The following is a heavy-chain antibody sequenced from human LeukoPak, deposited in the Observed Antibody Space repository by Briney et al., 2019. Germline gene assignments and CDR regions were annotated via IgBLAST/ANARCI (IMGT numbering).Heavy chain of an antibody. Sequence: GGSLRLSCGASGFTFSSSAMSWVRQAPGKGLEWVSGISNNGAFTYNADSVKGRFTISRDNSKSTLYLQMNSLRAEDTAVYYCAKRGGQFQGAWVFKPMDDWGQGTTVTVSS. V-gene: IGHV3-23*01. J-gene: IGHJ6*02. CDR3: AKRGGQFQGAWVFKPMDD. CDR1: GFTFSSSA. CDR2: ISNNGAFT. D-gene: IGHD3-10*01.